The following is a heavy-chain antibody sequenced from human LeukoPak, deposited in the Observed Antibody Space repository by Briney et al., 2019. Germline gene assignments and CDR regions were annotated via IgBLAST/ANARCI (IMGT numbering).Heavy chain of an antibody. CDR1: GFTFSSYW. V-gene: IGHV3-7*01. Sequence: GGSLRLSCAASGFTFSSYWMSWVRQAPRKGPEWVATIHQDGVDKDYVDSVAGRFTISRENAKNSVYLEMNNLRVEDTAVYYCARDSTGWQANAYDVWGQGTMVTVSS. CDR2: IHQDGVDK. J-gene: IGHJ3*01. D-gene: IGHD2-8*02. CDR3: ARDSTGWQANAYDV.